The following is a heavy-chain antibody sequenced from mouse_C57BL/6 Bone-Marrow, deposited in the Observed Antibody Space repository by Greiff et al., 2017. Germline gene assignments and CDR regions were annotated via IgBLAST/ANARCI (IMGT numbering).Heavy chain of an antibody. D-gene: IGHD2-1*01. J-gene: IGHJ1*03. CDR1: GYTFTSYW. CDR2: IHPNSGST. CDR3: ALYGNYVGWYFDV. Sequence: QVQLQQPGAELVKPGASVKLSCKASGYTFTSYWMHWVKQRPGQGLEWIGMIHPNSGSTNYNEKFKSKATLTVDKSSSTAYMQLSSLTSEDSAVYYCALYGNYVGWYFDVWGTGTTVTVAS. V-gene: IGHV1-64*01.